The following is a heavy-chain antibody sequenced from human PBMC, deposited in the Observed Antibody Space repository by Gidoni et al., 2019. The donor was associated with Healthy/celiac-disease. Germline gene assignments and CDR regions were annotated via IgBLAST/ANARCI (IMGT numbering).Heavy chain of an antibody. CDR1: GGSISSYY. Sequence: QVPLQESGPGLVKPSETLSLTCTVSGGSISSYYWSWIRQPPGKGLAWIWYIYYSGSTNYNPPLKSRVTISVDTSKNQFCLKRSSVTAADTAVYYCARVPHSIVVVPAATPYGMDVWGQGTTVTVSS. J-gene: IGHJ6*02. CDR3: ARVPHSIVVVPAATPYGMDV. CDR2: IYYSGST. D-gene: IGHD2-2*01. V-gene: IGHV4-59*01.